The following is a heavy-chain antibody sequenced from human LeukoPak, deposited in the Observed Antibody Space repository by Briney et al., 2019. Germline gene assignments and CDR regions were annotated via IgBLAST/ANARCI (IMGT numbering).Heavy chain of an antibody. Sequence: GGSLRLSCAASGFTFSGYWMYWVRQAPGKGLVWVSRINGDETSTYYADSVKGRFTISRDNAKNTLYLQMNSLRAEDTAVYYCASGEDRGQGTLVTVSS. CDR1: GFTFSGYW. V-gene: IGHV3-74*01. J-gene: IGHJ4*02. CDR3: ASGED. D-gene: IGHD2-21*01. CDR2: INGDETST.